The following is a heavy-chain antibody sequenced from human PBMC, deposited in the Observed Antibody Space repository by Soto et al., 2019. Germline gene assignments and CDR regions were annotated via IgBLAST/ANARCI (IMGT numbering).Heavy chain of an antibody. D-gene: IGHD4-4*01. V-gene: IGHV5-10-1*01. CDR3: ASHSLLPNFNS. Sequence: GESLKISCKGSGYNFAKYWITWLRQMPGKGLEWMGRIDPRDSYTHYSPSFQGHVTFSIDKSFSTAYLQWGSLKASDTAMYYCASHSLLPNFNSWGQGTLVTVSS. J-gene: IGHJ4*02. CDR1: GYNFAKYW. CDR2: IDPRDSYT.